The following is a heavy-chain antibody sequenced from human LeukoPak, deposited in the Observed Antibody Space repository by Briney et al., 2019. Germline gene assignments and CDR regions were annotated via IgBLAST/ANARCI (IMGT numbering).Heavy chain of an antibody. V-gene: IGHV3-30*03. D-gene: IGHD3-22*01. CDR1: RFTFSTFG. CDR2: ISSDGSNK. Sequence: GGALRLSCAASRFTFSTFGMHWLRQAPGKGLEWVAVISSDGSNKYYADSVRGRFTISRDNSKDTLYLQMSSLRIEDTYVYYCRAATKYLDYYYDYWGQGTLVTVSS. J-gene: IGHJ4*02. CDR3: RAATKYLDYYYDY.